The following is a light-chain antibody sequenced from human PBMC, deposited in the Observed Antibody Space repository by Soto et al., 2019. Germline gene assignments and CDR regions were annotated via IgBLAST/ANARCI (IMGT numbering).Light chain of an antibody. CDR3: QQYGRSPPFT. CDR2: GAS. J-gene: IGKJ2*01. V-gene: IGKV3-20*01. Sequence: EIVLTQSPGTLSLSPGERATLSCRASQTVSSRYLAWYQQKPGQAPRLLIYGASTRATGIPDRFSGSGSGTDFTLTISRLEPGDFAVYFCQQYGRSPPFTFGQGTKVEIK. CDR1: QTVSSRY.